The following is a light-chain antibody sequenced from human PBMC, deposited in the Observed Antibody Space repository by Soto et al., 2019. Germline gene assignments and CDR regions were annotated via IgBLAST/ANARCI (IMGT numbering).Light chain of an antibody. CDR3: QTWGTGIWV. Sequence: QLVLTQSPSASASLGASVKLTCTLSSGHSSYAIAWHQQQPEKGPRYLMKLNSDGSHSKGDGIPDRFSGSSSGAERYLTNSSLQSEDEADYYCQTWGTGIWVFGGGTKVTVL. CDR1: SGHSSYA. CDR2: LNSDGSH. V-gene: IGLV4-69*01. J-gene: IGLJ3*02.